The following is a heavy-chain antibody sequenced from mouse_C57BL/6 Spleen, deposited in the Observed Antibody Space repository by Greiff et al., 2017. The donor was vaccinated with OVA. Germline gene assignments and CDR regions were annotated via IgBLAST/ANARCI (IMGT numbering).Heavy chain of an antibody. D-gene: IGHD2-5*01. CDR3: ASYSNRWFAY. CDR1: GFTFSSYG. V-gene: IGHV5-6*01. CDR2: ISSGGSYT. J-gene: IGHJ3*01. Sequence: VQLKESGGDLVKPGGSLKLSCAASGFTFSSYGMSWVRQTPDKRLEWVATISSGGSYTYYPDSVKGRFTISRDNAKNTLYLQMSSLKSEDTAMYYCASYSNRWFAYWGQGTLVTVSA.